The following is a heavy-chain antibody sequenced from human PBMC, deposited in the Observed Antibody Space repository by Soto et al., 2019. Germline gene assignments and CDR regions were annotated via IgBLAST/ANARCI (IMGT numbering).Heavy chain of an antibody. CDR2: LTADSDDT. CDR1: GFTFSTHT. J-gene: IGHJ4*02. D-gene: IGHD3-9*01. V-gene: IGHV3-23*01. CDR3: AKGLARASLAF. Sequence: EVQLLESGGTLVQPGGSLRLSCVASGFTFSTHTMNWVRQAPGKGLEWVSRLTADSDDTSYADSIKGRFTISRDNSKNTLYLQLTSLRAADTAIYYCAKGLARASLAFWGQGALVTVSS.